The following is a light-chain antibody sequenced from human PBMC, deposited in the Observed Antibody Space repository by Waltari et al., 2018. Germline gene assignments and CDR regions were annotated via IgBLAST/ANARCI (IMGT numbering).Light chain of an antibody. V-gene: IGKV4-1*01. CDR2: WAS. Sequence: DIVMTQSPDSLAESLGERAPINCKSSQTVLYRDNNKNYLTWYQQKPGHPPKLLFSWASIRESGVPDRLSASGSGTDFTLTISSLQAEDVAVYYCHQHYTTPWTFGQGTKVEIK. CDR1: QTVLYRDNNKNY. CDR3: HQHYTTPWT. J-gene: IGKJ1*01.